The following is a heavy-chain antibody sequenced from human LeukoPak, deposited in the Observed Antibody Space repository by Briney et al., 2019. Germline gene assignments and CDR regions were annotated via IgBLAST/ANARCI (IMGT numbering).Heavy chain of an antibody. CDR1: GFTFSSYE. J-gene: IGHJ6*02. Sequence: GGSLRLSCAASGFTFSSYEMNWVRQAPGKGLEWVSYISSSGSTIYYADSVKGRFTISRDNANNSLYLQMNSLRAEDTAVYYWARDLPISGGPGMDVWGQGTTVSVPS. CDR2: ISSSGSTI. D-gene: IGHD1-26*01. CDR3: ARDLPISGGPGMDV. V-gene: IGHV3-48*03.